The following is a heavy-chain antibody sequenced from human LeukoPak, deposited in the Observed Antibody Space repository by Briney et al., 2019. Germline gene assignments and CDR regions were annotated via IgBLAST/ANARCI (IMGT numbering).Heavy chain of an antibody. D-gene: IGHD3-10*02. V-gene: IGHV3-74*01. CDR2: INSDGSST. CDR1: GFTFSSYW. CDR3: AELGITMIGGV. Sequence: GGSLTLSCAASGFTFSSYWMHWVRQAPGKGLVWVSRINSDGSSTSYADSVKGRFTISRDNDNNTLYLQMNSLRGEDTAVYYCAELGITMIGGVWGKGTTVTISS. J-gene: IGHJ6*04.